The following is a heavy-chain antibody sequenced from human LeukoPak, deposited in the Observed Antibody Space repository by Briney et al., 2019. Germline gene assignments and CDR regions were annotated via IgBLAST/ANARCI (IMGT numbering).Heavy chain of an antibody. CDR3: ARLHGPRGYYMDG. CDR2: IYYSGST. CDR1: GGSISSHY. Sequence: SETLSLTCTVSGGSISSHYWSWIRQPPGKGLEWIGYIYYSGSTNYNPSLKSRVTISVDTSKNQFSLKLSSVTAADTAVYYCARLHGPRGYYMDGWGKGTTVTVSS. J-gene: IGHJ6*03. D-gene: IGHD3-16*01. V-gene: IGHV4-59*11.